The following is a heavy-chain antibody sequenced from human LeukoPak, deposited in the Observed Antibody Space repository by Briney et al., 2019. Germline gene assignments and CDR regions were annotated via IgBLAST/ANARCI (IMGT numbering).Heavy chain of an antibody. D-gene: IGHD2-2*01. J-gene: IGHJ4*02. Sequence: GGSLRLSCAASGFTFTSYAMHWVRQAPGKGLEWVAVISYDGSNKYYADFVKGRFTISRDNSKNTLYLQMNSLRAEDTAVYYCARDTKGYCSSTSCCLDYWGQGTLVTVSS. CDR2: ISYDGSNK. CDR3: ARDTKGYCSSTSCCLDY. V-gene: IGHV3-30*01. CDR1: GFTFTSYA.